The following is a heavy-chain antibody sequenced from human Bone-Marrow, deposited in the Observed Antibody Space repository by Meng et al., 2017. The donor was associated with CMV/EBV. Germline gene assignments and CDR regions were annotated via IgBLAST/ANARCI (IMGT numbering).Heavy chain of an antibody. Sequence: KHCGVTFSSYAMSRVRQAPGNGLEWVGRSILNFGTGNDAEKYQCRVTITTDESTSKGYMEMSRLRSEDTAEYYCRTMVVTGRGFDYWGQGTLVTVSS. J-gene: IGHJ4*02. V-gene: IGHV1-69*05. CDR2: SILNFGTG. CDR1: GVTFSSYA. D-gene: IGHD4-23*01. CDR3: RTMVVTGRGFDY.